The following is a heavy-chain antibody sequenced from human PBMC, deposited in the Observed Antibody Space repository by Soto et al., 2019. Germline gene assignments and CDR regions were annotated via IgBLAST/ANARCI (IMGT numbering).Heavy chain of an antibody. CDR2: IYWDDDK. CDR1: GFSLSTYDIG. D-gene: IGHD4-17*01. V-gene: IGHV2-5*02. J-gene: IGHJ4*02. Sequence: QITLKESGPTLVRPAQPLTLTCDFSGFSLSTYDIGVAWIRQPPGKALEWLALIYWDDDKRYSPSLKDRLAISKDTSSNQVVLTITNMDPGDTATYFCAHAGDYDLLTFDHWGPGTLVTVSS. CDR3: AHAGDYDLLTFDH.